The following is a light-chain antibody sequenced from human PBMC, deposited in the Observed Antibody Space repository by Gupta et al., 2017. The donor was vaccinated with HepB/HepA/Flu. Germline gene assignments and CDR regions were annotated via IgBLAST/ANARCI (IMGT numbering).Light chain of an antibody. J-gene: IGKJ1*01. V-gene: IGKV3-20*01. CDR2: GIS. CDR3: QHGGGALPLT. CDR1: QTISASD. Sequence: IVLTQSPGTLSLSPGESATLSCRASQTISASDVAWYQQKPGQAPRLFINGISSRATGIPDRFSGGGSKTAYTPTISRLEPEDMAVDYCQHGGGALPLTFGQGTKVEIK.